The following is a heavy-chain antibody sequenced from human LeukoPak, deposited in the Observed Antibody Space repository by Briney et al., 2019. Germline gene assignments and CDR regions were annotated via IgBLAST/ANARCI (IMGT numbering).Heavy chain of an antibody. D-gene: IGHD6-13*01. CDR1: GFTFSSYS. J-gene: IGHJ4*02. CDR2: ISSSSSYI. Sequence: PGRSLRLSCAASGFTFSSYSMNWVRQAPGKGLEWVSSISSSSSYIYYADSVKGRFTISRDNAKNSLYLQMNSLRAEDTAVYYCARDSGEVSSWYQLVDYWGQGTLVTVSS. V-gene: IGHV3-21*01. CDR3: ARDSGEVSSWYQLVDY.